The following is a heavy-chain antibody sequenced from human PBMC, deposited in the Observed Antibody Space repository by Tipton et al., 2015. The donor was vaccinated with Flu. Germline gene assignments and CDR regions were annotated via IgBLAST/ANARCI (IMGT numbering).Heavy chain of an antibody. J-gene: IGHJ6*04. CDR1: GVSISSYF. V-gene: IGHV4-59*08. D-gene: IGHD2-2*01. Sequence: TLSLTCTASGVSISSYFWSWIRQPPGQGLEWIGYISYSGSTDFNPSLKSRVTISLDTPKNRFSLELISVTAADTAMYYCARHGGYASPFLVWGKGTTVTVSS. CDR3: ARHGGYASPFLV. CDR2: ISYSGST.